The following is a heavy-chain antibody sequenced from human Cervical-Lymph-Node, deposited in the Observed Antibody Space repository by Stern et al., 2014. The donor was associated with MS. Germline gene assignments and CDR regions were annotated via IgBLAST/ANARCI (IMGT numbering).Heavy chain of an antibody. CDR1: GYTFTSNY. D-gene: IGHD3/OR15-3a*01. V-gene: IGHV1-46*01. J-gene: IGHJ4*02. Sequence: VQLVESGAEVKKPGASVKVSCKASGYTFTSNYMHWVRQAPGQGLEWVGIINPSGDSASYAQKFQGRVTMTRDTSTSTVYMELSSLRSEDTAVYYCASGTGSKRPTGNYWGQGTLVTVSS. CDR2: INPSGDSA. CDR3: ASGTGSKRPTGNY.